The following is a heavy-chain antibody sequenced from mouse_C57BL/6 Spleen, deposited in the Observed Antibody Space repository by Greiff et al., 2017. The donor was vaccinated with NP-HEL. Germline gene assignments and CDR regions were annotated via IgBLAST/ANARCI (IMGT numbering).Heavy chain of an antibody. CDR3: ARHLGRGYAMDY. D-gene: IGHD4-1*01. CDR2: IWSDGST. CDR1: GFSLTSYG. V-gene: IGHV2-6-1*01. J-gene: IGHJ4*01. Sequence: VHLVESGPGLVAPSQSLSITCTVSGFSLTSYGVHWVRQPPGKGLEWLVVIWSDGSTTYNSALKSRLSIRKDNSKSQVFLKMNSLQTDDTAMYYCARHLGRGYAMDYWGQGTSVTVSS.